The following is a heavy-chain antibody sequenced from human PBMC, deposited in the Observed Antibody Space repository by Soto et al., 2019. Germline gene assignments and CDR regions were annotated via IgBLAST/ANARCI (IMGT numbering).Heavy chain of an antibody. Sequence: PCRSLRLSCAASGFTFSSYSMNWVRQAPGKGLEWFSYVSSSSSIIYYADAVKGRFTISRDNDKNSLYPQMNSLRYEDTAVYYCASDPAAATGLGPYYYGMAVWGQVTTVSVYS. D-gene: IGHD2-15*01. CDR1: GFTFSSYS. CDR3: ASDPAAATGLGPYYYGMAV. J-gene: IGHJ6*02. V-gene: IGHV3-48*02. CDR2: VSSSSSII.